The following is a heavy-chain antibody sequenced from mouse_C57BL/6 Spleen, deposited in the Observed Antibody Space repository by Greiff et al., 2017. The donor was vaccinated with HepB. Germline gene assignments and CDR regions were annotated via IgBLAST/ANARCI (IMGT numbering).Heavy chain of an antibody. CDR3: ARGYYGSRYYAMDY. V-gene: IGHV1-55*01. J-gene: IGHJ4*01. D-gene: IGHD1-1*01. Sequence: QVHVKQPGAELVKPGASVKMSCKASGYTFTSYWITWVKQRPGQGLEWIGDIYPGSGSTNYNEKFKSKATLTVDTSSSTAYMQLSSLTSEDSAVYYCARGYYGSRYYAMDYWGQGTSVTVSS. CDR2: IYPGSGST. CDR1: GYTFTSYW.